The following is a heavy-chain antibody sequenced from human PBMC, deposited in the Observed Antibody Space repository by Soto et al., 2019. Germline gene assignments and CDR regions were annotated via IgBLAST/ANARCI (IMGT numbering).Heavy chain of an antibody. J-gene: IGHJ4*02. CDR3: ARGSGYYYWDDY. CDR1: GYTFTSYA. CDR2: INAGNGNT. V-gene: IGHV1-3*01. D-gene: IGHD3-22*01. Sequence: VKVSGKASGYTFTSYAMHWVRQAPGQRLEWMGWINAGNGNTKYSQKFQGRVTITRDTSASTAYMELSSLRSEDTAVYYCARGSGYYYWDDYWGQGTLVTVSS.